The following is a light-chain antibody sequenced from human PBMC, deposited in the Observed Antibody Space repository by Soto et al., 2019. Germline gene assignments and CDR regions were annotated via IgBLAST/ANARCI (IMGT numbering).Light chain of an antibody. J-gene: IGKJ1*01. CDR3: QQYGSYPRT. V-gene: IGKV1-39*01. Sequence: DIQMTQSPSSLSASVGDRVTITCRASQSISSYLNWYQQKPGKAPKLLIYAASTLQSGVPSRFSGSGSGTDFTLTITSLQSEDFAAYYCQQYGSYPRTFGQGTKVDIK. CDR2: AAS. CDR1: QSISSY.